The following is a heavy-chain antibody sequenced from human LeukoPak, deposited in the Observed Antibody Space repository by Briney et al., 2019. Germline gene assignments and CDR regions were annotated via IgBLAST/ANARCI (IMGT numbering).Heavy chain of an antibody. Sequence: ESLKISCKGSGYSFTSYWIGWVRQMPGKGLEWMGIIYPGDSDNRYSPSFQGQVTFSADKSISTAYLQWSSLKASDTAMYYCARFTVAGTRYFDYWGQGTLVTVSS. V-gene: IGHV5-51*01. J-gene: IGHJ4*02. CDR2: IYPGDSDN. CDR1: GYSFTSYW. CDR3: ARFTVAGTRYFDY. D-gene: IGHD6-19*01.